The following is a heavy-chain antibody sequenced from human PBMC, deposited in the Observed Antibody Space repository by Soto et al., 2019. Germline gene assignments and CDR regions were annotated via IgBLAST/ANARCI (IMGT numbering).Heavy chain of an antibody. D-gene: IGHD1-7*01. J-gene: IGHJ6*02. V-gene: IGHV4-59*01. CDR2: IYYSGST. CDR1: GGSISSYY. CDR3: ARDRGGTTDYYYGMDV. Sequence: PSETLSLTCTVSGGSISSYYWSWIRQPPGKGLEWIGYIYYSGSTNYNPSLKSRVTISADTSKNQFSLKLSSVTAADTAVYYCARDRGGTTDYYYGMDVWGQGTTVTVSS.